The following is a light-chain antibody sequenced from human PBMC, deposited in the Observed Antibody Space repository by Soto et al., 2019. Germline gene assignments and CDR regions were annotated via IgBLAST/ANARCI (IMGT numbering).Light chain of an antibody. Sequence: QSALTQPASVSGSPGQSITISCTGTSSDVGGYNYVSWYQQLPGKAPKLMIYDVSNRPSGVSNRFSGSKSDNTASLTISGLQAEDEADYYCSSYTSSSTRVFGGGTKLTVL. CDR3: SSYTSSSTRV. J-gene: IGLJ2*01. CDR1: SSDVGGYNY. CDR2: DVS. V-gene: IGLV2-14*01.